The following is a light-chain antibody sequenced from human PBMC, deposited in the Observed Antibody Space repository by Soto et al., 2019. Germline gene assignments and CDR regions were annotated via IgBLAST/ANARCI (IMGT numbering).Light chain of an antibody. V-gene: IGKV3-15*01. CDR1: QSVSSN. CDR3: QQYNNWPLT. Sequence: EIVMTQSPATPSVSPGERATLSCRASQSVSSNLAWYXXXXXXXXXXLXXGASTRATGIPARFSGSGSGTXXTXXISSLQSEDFAVYYCQQYNNWPLTFGGG. CDR2: GAS. J-gene: IGKJ4*01.